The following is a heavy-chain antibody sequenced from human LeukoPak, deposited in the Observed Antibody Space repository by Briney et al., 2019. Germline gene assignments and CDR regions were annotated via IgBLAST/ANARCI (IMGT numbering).Heavy chain of an antibody. CDR3: ARDLLIKSEYYP. CDR2: INPNSGGT. V-gene: IGHV1-2*02. Sequence: ASVKVSCKASGYTFTGYYMHWVRQAPGQGLEWMGWINPNSGGTNYAQKFQGRVTMTRDTSISTAYMELSRLRSGDTAVYYCARDLLIKSEYYPWGQGTLVTVSS. CDR1: GYTFTGYY. D-gene: IGHD6-6*01. J-gene: IGHJ5*02.